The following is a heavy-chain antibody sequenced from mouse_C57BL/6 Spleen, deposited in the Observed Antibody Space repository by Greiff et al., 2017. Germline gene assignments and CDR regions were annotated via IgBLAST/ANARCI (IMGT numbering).Heavy chain of an antibody. CDR1: GYSFTGYY. CDR3: TRVHDYEDFDY. Sequence: VQLQQSGPELVKPGASVKISCKASGYSFTGYYMNWVKQSPEKSLEWIGEINPSTGGTTYNQKFKAKATLTVDKSSSTAYMQLKSLTSEDSAVYYCTRVHDYEDFDYWGQGTTLTVSS. D-gene: IGHD2-4*01. J-gene: IGHJ2*01. V-gene: IGHV1-42*01. CDR2: INPSTGGT.